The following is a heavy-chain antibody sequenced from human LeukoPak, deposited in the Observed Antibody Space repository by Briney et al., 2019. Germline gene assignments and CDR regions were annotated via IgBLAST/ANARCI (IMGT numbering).Heavy chain of an antibody. Sequence: GGSLRLSCAASGFAFSSYAMSWVRQAPGKGLEWVSAISGSGGSTYYADSVKGRFTISRDNSKNTLYLQMNSLRAEDTAVYYCAKDPRIQLWFPYYYYMDVWGKGTTVTVSS. CDR2: ISGSGGST. CDR3: AKDPRIQLWFPYYYYMDV. V-gene: IGHV3-23*01. CDR1: GFAFSSYA. J-gene: IGHJ6*03. D-gene: IGHD5-18*01.